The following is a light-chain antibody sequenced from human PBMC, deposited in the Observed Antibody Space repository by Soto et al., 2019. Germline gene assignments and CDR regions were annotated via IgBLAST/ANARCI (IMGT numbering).Light chain of an antibody. Sequence: DIQVTQFPSSLSASVGDRVTITCRASQTISSYLNWYQQKPGKAPKLLIYAASSLQSGVPSRFSGSGSGTDSTLAISSLQPEDFTTYYCQQSYSTPYTFGQGTKVDIK. CDR2: AAS. CDR3: QQSYSTPYT. CDR1: QTISSY. V-gene: IGKV1-39*01. J-gene: IGKJ2*01.